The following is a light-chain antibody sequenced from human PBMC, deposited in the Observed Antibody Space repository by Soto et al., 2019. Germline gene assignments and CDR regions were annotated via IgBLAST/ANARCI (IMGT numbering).Light chain of an antibody. CDR2: EVS. CDR1: SSDVGGYNY. CDR3: SSYAGSDLYV. Sequence: SVLTQPASGSGSPGPSITISCTGTSSDVGGYNYVSWYQHHPGKAPKVMIYEVSKRPSGVPDRFSGSKSGNTASLTVSGLQAEDEADYYCSSYAGSDLYVFGSGTRSPS. V-gene: IGLV2-8*01. J-gene: IGLJ1*01.